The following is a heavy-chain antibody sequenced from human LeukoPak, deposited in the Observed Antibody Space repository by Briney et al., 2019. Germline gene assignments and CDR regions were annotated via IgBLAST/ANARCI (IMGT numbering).Heavy chain of an antibody. CDR2: IYTSGST. CDR1: GGSISSYY. Sequence: SETLSLTCTVSGGSISSYYWSWIRQPAGKGLEWIGRIYTSGSTNYNPSLKSRVTMSVDTSKNQFSRKLSSVTAADTAVYYCAGGYSYGLWYDYWGQGTLVTVSS. V-gene: IGHV4-4*07. D-gene: IGHD5-18*01. J-gene: IGHJ4*02. CDR3: AGGYSYGLWYDY.